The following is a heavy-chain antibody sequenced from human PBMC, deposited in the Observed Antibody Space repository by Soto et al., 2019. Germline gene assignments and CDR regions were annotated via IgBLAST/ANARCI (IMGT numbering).Heavy chain of an antibody. CDR2: IKEDGSDK. Sequence: EVQLVESGGGLVQPGGSLRLSCAASGFTFSNYWMNWVRQAPGKGLEWVANIKEDGSDKHYVDSVKGRLTISRDNPKNSLFLQMNSLRAEDTAVYYCVTDRDYSKAYWGQGTLVTVSS. J-gene: IGHJ4*02. CDR1: GFTFSNYW. CDR3: VTDRDYSKAY. V-gene: IGHV3-7*01. D-gene: IGHD4-4*01.